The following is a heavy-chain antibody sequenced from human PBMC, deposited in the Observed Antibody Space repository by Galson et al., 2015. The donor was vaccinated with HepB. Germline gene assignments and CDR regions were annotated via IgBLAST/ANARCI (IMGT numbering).Heavy chain of an antibody. CDR1: GFTFGSYS. Sequence: SLRLSCAASGFTFGSYSMNWVRQAPGKGLEWVSYISSSGTIYYADSVKGRFTISRDNAKNSLYLQMNSLRDEDTAVYYCARDMTAGYYYGADACGQGTTVTVSS. CDR2: ISSSGTI. D-gene: IGHD2-21*02. CDR3: ARDMTAGYYYGADA. V-gene: IGHV3-48*02. J-gene: IGHJ6*02.